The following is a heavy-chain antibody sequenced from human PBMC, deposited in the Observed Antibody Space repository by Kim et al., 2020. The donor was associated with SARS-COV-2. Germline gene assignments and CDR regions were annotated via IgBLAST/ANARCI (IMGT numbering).Heavy chain of an antibody. CDR3: ARRRGRYYGMDV. CDR2: IGTAGDT. D-gene: IGHD3-16*01. V-gene: IGHV3-13*01. Sequence: GSLRLSCAASGFTFSSYDMHWVRQATGKGLEWVSAIGTAGDTYYPGSVKGRFTISRENAKNSLYLQMNSLRAGDTAVYYCARRRGRYYGMDVWGQGTTVTVSS. J-gene: IGHJ6*02. CDR1: GFTFSSYD.